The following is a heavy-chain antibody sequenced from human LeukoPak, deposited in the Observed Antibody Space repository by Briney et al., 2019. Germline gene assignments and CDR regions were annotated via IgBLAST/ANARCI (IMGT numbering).Heavy chain of an antibody. D-gene: IGHD1-26*01. V-gene: IGHV1-18*01. CDR2: PCPYDETQ. Sequence: SESVSCQAWGYSFSHLGITWVRPAAGRGLAWVGWPCPYDETQKYARMFQDRVAMTTEISTTTAYMELRSLRSDDTAVYYCAKVDPPIIEGGRGDAFDIWGQGTTVIVSS. J-gene: IGHJ3*02. CDR3: AKVDPPIIEGGRGDAFDI. CDR1: GYSFSHLG.